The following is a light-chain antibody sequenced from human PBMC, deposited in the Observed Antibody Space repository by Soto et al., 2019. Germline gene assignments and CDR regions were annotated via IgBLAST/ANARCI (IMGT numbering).Light chain of an antibody. CDR1: QTISNY. V-gene: IGKV1-39*01. Sequence: DIPMDQSPSSLSASVGNRVTITCRASQTISNYVNWYQQKPGTAPKLLIYAVSKLQTGVPLRFTGGRAGAEFTLTISGLQRDDFATYYCQQSHTSPYTFGQGTKLELQ. CDR3: QQSHTSPYT. CDR2: AVS. J-gene: IGKJ2*01.